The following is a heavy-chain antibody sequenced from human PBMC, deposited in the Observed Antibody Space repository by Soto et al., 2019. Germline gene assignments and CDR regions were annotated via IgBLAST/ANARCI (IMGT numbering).Heavy chain of an antibody. CDR3: ARAGGAAAALSWFDP. J-gene: IGHJ5*02. V-gene: IGHV1-69*13. CDR1: GGTFSSYA. CDR2: IIPIFGTA. D-gene: IGHD6-13*01. Sequence: SVKVSCKASGGTFSSYAISWVRQAPGQGLEWMGGIIPIFGTANYAQKFQGRVTITADESTSTAYMELRSLRSDDTAVYYCARAGGAAAALSWFDPWGQGTLVTVSS.